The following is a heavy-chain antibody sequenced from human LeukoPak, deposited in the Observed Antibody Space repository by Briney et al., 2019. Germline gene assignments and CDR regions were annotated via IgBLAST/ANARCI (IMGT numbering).Heavy chain of an antibody. CDR2: STTSGNT. CDR3: AKVRVYGDYAFDI. Sequence: GGSLRLSCAASGFTFSSFAMSWVRQAPGKGLEWVSASTTSGNTYYVDSVKGRFTISRGKSKNSLYLQMNSLRIEDTAVYYCAKVRVYGDYAFDIWGQGTMVTVSS. D-gene: IGHD4-17*01. CDR1: GFTFSSFA. V-gene: IGHV3-23*01. J-gene: IGHJ3*02.